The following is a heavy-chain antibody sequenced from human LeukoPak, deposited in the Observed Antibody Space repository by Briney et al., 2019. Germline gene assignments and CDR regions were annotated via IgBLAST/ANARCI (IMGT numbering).Heavy chain of an antibody. CDR2: IIPIFGTA. CDR3: ARDMHSGSSRTFDY. Sequence: GASVKVSCKASGGTFSSYAISWVRQAPGQGLEWMGGIIPIFGTANYAQKFQGRVTITADESTSTAYMELSSLRSEDTAVYYCARDMHSGSSRTFDYWGQGTLVTVSS. J-gene: IGHJ4*02. CDR1: GGTFSSYA. D-gene: IGHD1-26*01. V-gene: IGHV1-69*13.